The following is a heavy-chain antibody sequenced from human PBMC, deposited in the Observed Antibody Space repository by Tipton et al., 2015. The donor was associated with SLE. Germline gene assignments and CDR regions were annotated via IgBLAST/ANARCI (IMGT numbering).Heavy chain of an antibody. J-gene: IGHJ4*02. V-gene: IGHV3-53*05. CDR2: IYSGGST. CDR3: ARERGIVGASDY. Sequence: LSLTCTVSGGSISSSTYYWGWIRQAPGKGLEWVSVIYSGGSTYYADSVKGRFTISRDNSKNTLYLQMNSLRAEDTAVYYCARERGIVGASDYWGQGTLVTVSS. CDR1: GGSISSSTYY. D-gene: IGHD1-26*01.